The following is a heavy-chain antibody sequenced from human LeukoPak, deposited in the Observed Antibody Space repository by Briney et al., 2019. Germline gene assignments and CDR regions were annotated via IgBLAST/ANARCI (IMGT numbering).Heavy chain of an antibody. Sequence: GRSLRLSCAASGFTFDDFAMHWVRQAPGKGLEWVSGISWNSGSIGYADSVKGRFTISKDNAKNTLYLQMNSLRAEDTAVYYCARDKGYSSDYWGQGTLVTVSS. CDR1: GFTFDDFA. CDR3: ARDKGYSSDY. J-gene: IGHJ4*02. V-gene: IGHV3-9*01. CDR2: ISWNSGSI. D-gene: IGHD2-15*01.